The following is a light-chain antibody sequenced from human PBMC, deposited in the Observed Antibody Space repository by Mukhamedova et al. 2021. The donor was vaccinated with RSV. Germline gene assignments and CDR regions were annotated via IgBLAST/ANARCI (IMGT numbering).Light chain of an antibody. CDR3: QQFNTDPIT. CDR2: AAS. Sequence: GKAPKLLIPAASTLQSGVPSRFSGSGSGTDFTLTINSLQAEDFGTYYCQQFNTDPITFGQGTRLEIK. J-gene: IGKJ5*01. V-gene: IGKV1-9*01.